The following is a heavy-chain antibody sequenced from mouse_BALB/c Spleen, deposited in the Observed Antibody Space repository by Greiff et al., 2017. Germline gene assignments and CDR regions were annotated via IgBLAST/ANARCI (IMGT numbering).Heavy chain of an antibody. CDR1: GFTFSDYY. D-gene: IGHD2-3*01. V-gene: IGHV5-4*02. CDR3: ARGGYYVLAY. Sequence: EVQGVESGGGLVKPGGSLKLSCAASGFTFSDYYMYWVRQTPEKRLEWVATISDGGSYTYYPDSVKGRFTISRDNAKNNLYLQMSSLKSEDTAMYYCARGGYYVLAYWGQGTLVTVSA. J-gene: IGHJ3*01. CDR2: ISDGGSYT.